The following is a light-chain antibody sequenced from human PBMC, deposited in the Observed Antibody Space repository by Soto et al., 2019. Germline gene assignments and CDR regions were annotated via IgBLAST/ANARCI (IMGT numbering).Light chain of an antibody. CDR3: AAWDASLGGEV. Sequence: QSVLTQPPSASGTPGQRVTISCSGSRSSVGSNTVNWYQHLPGTAPKLLIYSNNHRPSGVPDRFSASKAGASASLAISGLQSEDEGDYYCAAWDASLGGEVFGGGTKLTVL. J-gene: IGLJ2*01. CDR2: SNN. CDR1: RSSVGSNT. V-gene: IGLV1-44*01.